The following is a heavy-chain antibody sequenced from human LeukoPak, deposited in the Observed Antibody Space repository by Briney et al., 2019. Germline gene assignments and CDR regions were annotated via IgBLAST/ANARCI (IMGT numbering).Heavy chain of an antibody. CDR1: GFTFSSYA. D-gene: IGHD3-22*01. CDR2: ISYDGSNK. J-gene: IGHJ4*02. V-gene: IGHV3-30*04. Sequence: GGSLRLSCAASGFTFSSYAMHWVRQAPGKGLEWVAVISYDGSNKYYADSVKGRFTISRDNSKNTLYLQMNSLRAEDTAVYYCARDDSSGYYLNYYLDYWGQGTLVTASS. CDR3: ARDDSSGYYLNYYLDY.